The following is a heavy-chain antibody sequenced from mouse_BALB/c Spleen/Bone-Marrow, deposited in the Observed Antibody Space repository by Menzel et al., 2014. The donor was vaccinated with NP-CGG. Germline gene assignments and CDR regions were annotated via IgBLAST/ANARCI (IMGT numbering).Heavy chain of an antibody. Sequence: VQLQQSGAELVKPGASVKLSCTASGFNIKDTYMHWVKQRPEPGLEWIGRIDPANGNTKYDPKFQGKATITADTSSNTAYLQLSSLTSEDTAVYYCARWEYYAMDYWGQGTSVTVSS. D-gene: IGHD4-1*01. J-gene: IGHJ4*01. CDR1: GFNIKDTY. CDR2: IDPANGNT. V-gene: IGHV14-3*02. CDR3: ARWEYYAMDY.